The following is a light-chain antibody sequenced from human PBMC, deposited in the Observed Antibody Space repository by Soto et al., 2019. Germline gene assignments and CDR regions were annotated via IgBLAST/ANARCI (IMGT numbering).Light chain of an antibody. CDR2: LGS. V-gene: IGKV2-28*01. CDR1: QSLLHSNGYNY. CDR3: MQALQTPYA. Sequence: DILMTQSPLSLPVTPGEPASISCRSSQSLLHSNGYNYLDWYLQKPGQSPQLLIYLGSYRASGVPDRFSGSASGTDFTLKISRVEAEDFGIYYCMQALQTPYAFGQGTRLEL. J-gene: IGKJ2*01.